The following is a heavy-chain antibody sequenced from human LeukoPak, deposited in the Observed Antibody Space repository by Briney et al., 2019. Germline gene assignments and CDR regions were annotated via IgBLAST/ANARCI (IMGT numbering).Heavy chain of an antibody. D-gene: IGHD2-15*01. Sequence: ASVKVSCKASGGTFSSYAISWVRQAPGQGLEWMGGIIPIFGTANYAQKFQGRVTMTRDTSTSTVYMELSSLRSEDTAVYYCARETRGSNVVVVAATAHFQHWGQGTLVTVSS. CDR1: GGTFSSYA. CDR2: IIPIFGTA. V-gene: IGHV1-69*05. CDR3: ARETRGSNVVVVAATAHFQH. J-gene: IGHJ1*01.